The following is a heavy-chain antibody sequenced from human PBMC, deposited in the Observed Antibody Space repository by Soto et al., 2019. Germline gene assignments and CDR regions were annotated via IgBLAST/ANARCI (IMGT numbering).Heavy chain of an antibody. CDR3: ARDGFVVVPAAYNWFDP. CDR1: GGSISSYY. Sequence: PSETLSLTCTVSGGSISSYYWSWIRQPAGKGLEWIGRIYTSGSTNYNPSLKSRVTMSVDTSKNQFSLKLSSVTAADTAVYYCARDGFVVVPAAYNWFDPWGQGTLVTVSS. V-gene: IGHV4-4*07. CDR2: IYTSGST. J-gene: IGHJ5*02. D-gene: IGHD2-2*01.